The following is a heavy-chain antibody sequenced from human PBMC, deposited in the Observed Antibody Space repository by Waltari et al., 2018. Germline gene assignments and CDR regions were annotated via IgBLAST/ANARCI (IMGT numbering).Heavy chain of an antibody. CDR1: GYSISSGYY. Sequence: QVQLQESGPGLVKPSETLSLTCTVSGYSISSGYYWGWIRQPPGKGLEWIGSIYHSGSTYYTPSLKSRVTISVDTSKNQFSLKLSSVTAADTAVYYCARGGKVVVAAITFDPWGQGTLVTVSS. CDR3: ARGGKVVVAAITFDP. V-gene: IGHV4-38-2*02. D-gene: IGHD2-15*01. J-gene: IGHJ5*02. CDR2: IYHSGST.